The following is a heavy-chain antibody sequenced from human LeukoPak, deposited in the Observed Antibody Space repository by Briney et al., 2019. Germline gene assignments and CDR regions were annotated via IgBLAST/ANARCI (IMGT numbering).Heavy chain of an antibody. CDR1: GFTFSSYW. V-gene: IGHV3-7*01. CDR2: IKQDGSEK. D-gene: IGHD5-18*01. CDR3: ARDRREVKLWPREYYYYYMDV. J-gene: IGHJ6*03. Sequence: GGSLRLSCAASGFTFSSYWMSWVRQAPGKGLEWVANIKQDGSEKYYVDSVKGRFTISRDNAKNSLNLQMNSLRAEDTAVYYCARDRREVKLWPREYYYYYMDVWGKGTTVTISS.